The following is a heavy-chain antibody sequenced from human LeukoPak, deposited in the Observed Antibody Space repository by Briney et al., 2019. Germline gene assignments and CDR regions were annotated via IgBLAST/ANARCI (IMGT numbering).Heavy chain of an antibody. D-gene: IGHD2-21*02. V-gene: IGHV4-31*03. CDR3: ARAGVVTAMLDY. J-gene: IGHJ4*02. CDR1: GGSISSGGYY. Sequence: SQTLSLTCTVSGGSISSGGYYWSWIRQHPGKGLEWIGYIYYSGSTYYNPSLKSRVTISVDTSKNQFSLKLSSVTAADTAVYYCARAGVVTAMLDYWGQGTLVTVSS. CDR2: IYYSGST.